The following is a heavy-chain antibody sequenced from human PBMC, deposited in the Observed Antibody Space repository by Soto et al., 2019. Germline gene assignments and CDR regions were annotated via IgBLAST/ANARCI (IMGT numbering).Heavy chain of an antibody. Sequence: PGGSLRLSCAASGFTFSDYYMSWIRQAPGKGLEWVSYISSSGSTIYYADSVKGRFTISRDNAKNSLYLQMNSLRAEDTAVYYCARDHDSSARYYYYYYYMDVWGKGTTVTVSS. CDR3: ARDHDSSARYYYYYYYMDV. CDR2: ISSSGSTI. V-gene: IGHV3-11*01. J-gene: IGHJ6*03. D-gene: IGHD3-22*01. CDR1: GFTFSDYY.